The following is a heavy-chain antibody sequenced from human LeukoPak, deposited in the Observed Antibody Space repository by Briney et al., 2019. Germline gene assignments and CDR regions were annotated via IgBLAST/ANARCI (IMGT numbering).Heavy chain of an antibody. D-gene: IGHD2-15*01. Sequence: EAGGTLRLSCAASGITFSSYGMSWVRQAPGKGLEWVSSISSTGGTTYYADSVKGRSTISRDNSKNTLYLQMNSLRAEDTAIYYCAKNGDRGAYCTGGTCYPYFYYYMDVWGKGTTVTI. V-gene: IGHV3-23*01. CDR3: AKNGDRGAYCTGGTCYPYFYYYMDV. J-gene: IGHJ6*03. CDR1: GITFSSYG. CDR2: ISSTGGTT.